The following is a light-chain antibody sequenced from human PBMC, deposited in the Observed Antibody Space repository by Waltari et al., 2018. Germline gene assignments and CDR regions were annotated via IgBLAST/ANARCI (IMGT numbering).Light chain of an antibody. CDR3: MILYNNAVV. J-gene: IGLJ3*02. CDR2: YKPGSGV. CDR1: SGIDVDTYK. V-gene: IGLV5-45*01. Sequence: QAVLTQPASLSASPGASASLTCTLRSGIDVDTYKISWYQQRPGSPPQFLLKYKPGSGVPLGSGVPNRFAAAIYTSANANLLLISGLQTEDEADYYCMILYNNAVVFGGGTNLTVL.